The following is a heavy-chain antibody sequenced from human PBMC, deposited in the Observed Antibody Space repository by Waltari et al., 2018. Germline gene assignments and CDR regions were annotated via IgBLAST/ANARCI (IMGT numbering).Heavy chain of an antibody. J-gene: IGHJ4*02. CDR1: GLTISDNY. V-gene: IGHV3-53*01. D-gene: IGHD3-16*01. Sequence: EVQLVESGGGLIQPGGSLRLSCAASGLTISDNYMSWVRQAPGKGLGLVSVLYSAGHTYYADSVKGRFTISRDSSKNTLYLQMNSLRTEDTAVYYCARDLVHYFDYWGQGTLVTVSS. CDR3: ARDLVHYFDY. CDR2: LYSAGHT.